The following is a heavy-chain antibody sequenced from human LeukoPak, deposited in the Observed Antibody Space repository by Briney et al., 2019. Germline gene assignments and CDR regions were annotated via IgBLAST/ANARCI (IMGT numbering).Heavy chain of an antibody. J-gene: IGHJ4*02. CDR2: IHYSGAM. CDR1: GGSISGGNYY. D-gene: IGHD2-2*01. CDR3: ARPPGISTSFWD. V-gene: IGHV4-39*01. Sequence: SETLSLTYTVSGGSISGGNYYWGWIRQPPGKGLEWIGSIHYSGAMYYKPSLKSRVAISVDTSKNQFSLKLSSVTAADTAVYYCARPPGISTSFWDRGQGTLVTVSS.